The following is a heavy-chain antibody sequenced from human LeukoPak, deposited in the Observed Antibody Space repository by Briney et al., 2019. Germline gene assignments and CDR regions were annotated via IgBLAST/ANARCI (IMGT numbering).Heavy chain of an antibody. J-gene: IGHJ4*02. D-gene: IGHD1-14*01. Sequence: GGSLRLSCAASGFTFSSYWMHWVRQAPGKGLVWVSRINSDGSSTSYADSVKGRFTISRDNAKNSLYLQMNSLRAEDTAVYYCARGSGTGSPIDYWGQGTLVTVSS. V-gene: IGHV3-74*01. CDR2: INSDGSST. CDR1: GFTFSSYW. CDR3: ARGSGTGSPIDY.